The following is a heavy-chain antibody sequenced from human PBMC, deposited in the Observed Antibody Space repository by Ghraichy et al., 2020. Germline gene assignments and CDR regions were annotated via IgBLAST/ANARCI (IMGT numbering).Heavy chain of an antibody. D-gene: IGHD3-3*01. V-gene: IGHV1-18*01. CDR1: GYTFTSYS. J-gene: IGHJ5*02. CDR3: ARGGFLEWLYL. CDR2: INTYNGKT. Sequence: ASVKVSCKASGYTFTSYSINWVRQAPGQGLEWMGWINTYNGKTNYAQKLQGRVSMTTDTSTSTAYMELRSLRSDDTALYYCARGGFLEWLYLWGQGTLVTVSS.